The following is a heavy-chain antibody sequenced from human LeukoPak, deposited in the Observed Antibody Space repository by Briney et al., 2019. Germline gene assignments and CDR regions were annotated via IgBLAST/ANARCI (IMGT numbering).Heavy chain of an antibody. CDR1: GGSFSGYY. Sequence: SETLSLTCAVYGGSFSGYYWSWIRQPPGKGLEWIGEINHSGSTYYNPSLKSRVTISVDTSKNQFSLKLSSVTAADTAVYYCARGTRNWNYGLDAFDIWGQGTMVTVSS. CDR3: ARGTRNWNYGLDAFDI. CDR2: INHSGST. J-gene: IGHJ3*02. D-gene: IGHD1-7*01. V-gene: IGHV4-34*01.